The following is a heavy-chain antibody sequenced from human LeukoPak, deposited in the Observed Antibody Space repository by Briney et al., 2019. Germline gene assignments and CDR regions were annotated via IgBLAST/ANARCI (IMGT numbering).Heavy chain of an antibody. V-gene: IGHV3-7*01. D-gene: IGHD3-10*01. Sequence: SGGSLRLSCIASGFFFSRDNMNWVPQAPGKGLGWVANIKQDGSEKYYVDTVKGRFTISRDNAKNSLYLQMNSLRAEDTAVYYCARFGVSGLRGYYGMDVWGQGTTVTVSS. CDR3: ARFGVSGLRGYYGMDV. J-gene: IGHJ6*02. CDR1: GFFFSRDN. CDR2: IKQDGSEK.